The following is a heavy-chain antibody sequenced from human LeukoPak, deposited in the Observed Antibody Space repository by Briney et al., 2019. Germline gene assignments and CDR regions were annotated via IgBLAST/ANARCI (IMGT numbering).Heavy chain of an antibody. J-gene: IGHJ4*02. CDR2: INPSGGST. Sequence: ASVKVSCKASGYTFTSYYMHWVRQAPAQGLEWMGVINPSGGSTSYAQKFQGRVTMTMDTSTSTVYMELSSLRSEDTAVYYCARDLTGYDSSGYWNYWGQGTLVTVSS. V-gene: IGHV1-46*01. CDR1: GYTFTSYY. D-gene: IGHD3-22*01. CDR3: ARDLTGYDSSGYWNY.